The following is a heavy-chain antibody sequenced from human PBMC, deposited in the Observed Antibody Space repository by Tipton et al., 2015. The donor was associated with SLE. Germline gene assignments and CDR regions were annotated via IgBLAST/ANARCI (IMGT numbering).Heavy chain of an antibody. Sequence: SLRLSCAASGFTFSDYYMSWIRQAPGKGLEWVSYISSSSSYTNYADSVKGRFTISRDNAKNSLYLQMNSLRAEDTAVYYCARDSRDRGASFFDYWGQGTLVTVSS. D-gene: IGHD1-26*01. V-gene: IGHV3-11*06. CDR2: ISSSSSYT. J-gene: IGHJ4*02. CDR1: GFTFSDYY. CDR3: ARDSRDRGASFFDY.